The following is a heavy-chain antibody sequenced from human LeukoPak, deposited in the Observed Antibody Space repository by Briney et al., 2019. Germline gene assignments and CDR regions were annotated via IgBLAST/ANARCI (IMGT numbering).Heavy chain of an antibody. J-gene: IGHJ6*03. D-gene: IGHD3-10*01. CDR2: IRQDESER. V-gene: IGHV3-7*01. CDR1: GFTFSNYE. CDR3: ARLSAYYYGSYFYYYMDV. Sequence: GGSLRLSCAASGFTFSNYEMNWVRLAPGKGPEWVANIRQDESERYFADSVKGRFTISRDNAKKSVYLHMSSLRAEDTALYYCARLSAYYYGSYFYYYMDVWGKGTTVTVSS.